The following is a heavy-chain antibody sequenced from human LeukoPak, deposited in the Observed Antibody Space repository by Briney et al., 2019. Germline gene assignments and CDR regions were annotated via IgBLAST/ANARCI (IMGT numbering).Heavy chain of an antibody. V-gene: IGHV4-30-4*01. J-gene: IGHJ4*02. D-gene: IGHD2-15*01. CDR2: VHQTGTT. Sequence: PSQTLSLTCTVSSGSISRGDSYWSWIRQPPGKGLEWIGYVHQTGTTCYHPSLRSRVTISVGTSKNQFSLKLTSVTAADTALYFCAREYCSGGSCYFDYWGQGTLVTVSS. CDR1: SGSISRGDSY. CDR3: AREYCSGGSCYFDY.